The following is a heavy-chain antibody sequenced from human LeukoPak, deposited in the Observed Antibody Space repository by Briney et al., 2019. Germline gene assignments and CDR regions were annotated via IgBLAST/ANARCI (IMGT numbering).Heavy chain of an antibody. J-gene: IGHJ2*01. D-gene: IGHD1-26*01. CDR3: ARDSGSPSRYWYFDL. CDR2: ISAYNGNT. Sequence: ASVRVSCKASGYTFTSYGISWVRQAPGQGLEWMGWISAYNGNTNYAQKLQGRVTMTTDTSTSTAYMELGSLRSDDTAVYYCARDSGSPSRYWYFDLWGRRTLVTVSS. CDR1: GYTFTSYG. V-gene: IGHV1-18*01.